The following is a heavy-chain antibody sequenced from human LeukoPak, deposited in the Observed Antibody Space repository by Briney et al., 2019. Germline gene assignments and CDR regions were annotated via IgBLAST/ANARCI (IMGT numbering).Heavy chain of an antibody. Sequence: SQTLSLTCTVSGGSISSGSYYWSWIRQPAGKGLEWIGRIYTSGSTNYNPSLKSRVTISVDTSKNQFSLKLSSVTAADTAVYYCARGADGYANYYYMDVWGKGTTVTISS. V-gene: IGHV4-61*02. CDR3: ARGADGYANYYYMDV. CDR1: GGSISSGSYY. J-gene: IGHJ6*03. CDR2: IYTSGST. D-gene: IGHD5-24*01.